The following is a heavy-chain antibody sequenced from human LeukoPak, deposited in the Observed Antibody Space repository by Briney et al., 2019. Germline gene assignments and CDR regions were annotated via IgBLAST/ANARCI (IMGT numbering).Heavy chain of an antibody. Sequence: ASVKVSCKASGYTFTGYYMHWVRQAPGQGLEWMGWINPNSGGTNYAQKFQGGVTMTRDTSISTAYMELSRLRSDDTAVYYCARDPGDWAYYFDYWGQGTLVTVSS. CDR1: GYTFTGYY. CDR3: ARDPGDWAYYFDY. J-gene: IGHJ4*02. D-gene: IGHD3/OR15-3a*01. CDR2: INPNSGGT. V-gene: IGHV1-2*02.